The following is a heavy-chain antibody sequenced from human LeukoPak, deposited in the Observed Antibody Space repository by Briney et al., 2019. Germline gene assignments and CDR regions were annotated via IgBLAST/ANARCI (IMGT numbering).Heavy chain of an antibody. CDR3: ARDYLAGAIDY. CDR1: GFTVSNNY. CDR2: TYSDGST. V-gene: IGHV3-66*01. Sequence: GGSLRLSCAASGFTVSNNYMSWVRQAPGKGLEWVSITYSDGSTYYADSVKGRFTISRDNSRNTLYLQMSSLTAEDTAVYYCARDYLAGAIDYWGQGSLVTVSS. J-gene: IGHJ4*02. D-gene: IGHD1-26*01.